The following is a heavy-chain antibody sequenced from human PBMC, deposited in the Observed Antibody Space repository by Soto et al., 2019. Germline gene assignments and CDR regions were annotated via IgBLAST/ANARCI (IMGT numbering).Heavy chain of an antibody. CDR3: ARAMVRGVIRLGFDY. Sequence: SETLSLTCTVSGGSISPYYWSWIRQPAGKGLEWIGRIYASGSTNYNPSLKGRVTMSVATSKNQFSLKLSSVTAADTAVYYCARAMVRGVIRLGFDYWGQGTLVT. CDR2: IYASGST. CDR1: GGSISPYY. J-gene: IGHJ4*02. D-gene: IGHD3-10*01. V-gene: IGHV4-4*07.